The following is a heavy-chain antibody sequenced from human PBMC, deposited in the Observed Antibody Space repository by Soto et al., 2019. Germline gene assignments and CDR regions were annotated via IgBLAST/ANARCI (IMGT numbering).Heavy chain of an antibody. D-gene: IGHD3-10*01. CDR2: ISPFIGNT. CDR3: ARGGIWFGELPPYGMDV. Sequence: ASVKVSCKASGYTFTSYGISWVRQAPGQGLEWMGWISPFIGNTNYAQKFQGRVTMTTDESTSTAYMELSSLRSEDTAVYYCARGGIWFGELPPYGMDVWGQGTTVTVSS. CDR1: GYTFTSYG. V-gene: IGHV1-18*01. J-gene: IGHJ6*02.